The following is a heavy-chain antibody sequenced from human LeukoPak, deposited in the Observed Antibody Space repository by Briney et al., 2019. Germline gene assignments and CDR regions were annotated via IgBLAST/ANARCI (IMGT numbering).Heavy chain of an antibody. J-gene: IGHJ5*02. CDR1: GFTFSRSS. CDR2: ISSGSSYI. CDR3: ARVPLNIVAAGTNWFDP. D-gene: IGHD6-13*01. V-gene: IGHV3-21*01. Sequence: GGSLRLSCAASGFTFSRSSMNWVRQAPGKGLEWVSSISSGSSYIYYTDSVKGRFTISRDNAKNSLFLQMNSLRAEDTAVYYCARVPLNIVAAGTNWFDPWGQGTLVTVSS.